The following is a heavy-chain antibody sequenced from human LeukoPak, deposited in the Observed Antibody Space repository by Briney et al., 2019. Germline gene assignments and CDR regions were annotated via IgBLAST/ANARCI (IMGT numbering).Heavy chain of an antibody. CDR1: GFTFSSYG. V-gene: IGHV3-30*18. Sequence: GGSLRLSCAASGFTFSSYGMHWVRQAPGKGLEWVAVISYDGSNKYYADSVKGRFTISRDNSKNTLYLQMNSLRAEDTAVYYCAKASQVPAAIYYYYGMDVWVQGTTVTVSS. J-gene: IGHJ6*02. CDR3: AKASQVPAAIYYYYGMDV. CDR2: ISYDGSNK. D-gene: IGHD2-2*01.